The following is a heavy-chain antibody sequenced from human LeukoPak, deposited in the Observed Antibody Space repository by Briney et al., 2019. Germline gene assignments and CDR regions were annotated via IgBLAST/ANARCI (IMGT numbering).Heavy chain of an antibody. V-gene: IGHV3-21*01. CDR2: ISSSSSYI. CDR1: GFTFSSYS. D-gene: IGHD1-7*01. Sequence: GGSLRLSCAASGFTFSSYSMNWVRQAPGKGLEWVSSISSSSSYIYYADSVKGRFTISRDNAKNSLYLQMNSLRAEDTAVYYCARVANNWNYAPFDYWGQGTLSPSPQ. J-gene: IGHJ4*02. CDR3: ARVANNWNYAPFDY.